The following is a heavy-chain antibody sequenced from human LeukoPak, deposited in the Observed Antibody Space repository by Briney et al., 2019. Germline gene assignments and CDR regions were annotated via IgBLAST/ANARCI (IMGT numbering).Heavy chain of an antibody. J-gene: IGHJ4*02. V-gene: IGHV1-24*01. Sequence: ASVKVSCKVSGYTLTELSMHWVRQAPGKGLEWMGGFDPEDGETIYAQKFQGRVTITADESTSTAYMELSSLRSEDTAVYYCAGSHFRGSREAGDYWGQGTLVTVSS. CDR3: AGSHFRGSREAGDY. D-gene: IGHD3-16*01. CDR2: FDPEDGET. CDR1: GYTLTELS.